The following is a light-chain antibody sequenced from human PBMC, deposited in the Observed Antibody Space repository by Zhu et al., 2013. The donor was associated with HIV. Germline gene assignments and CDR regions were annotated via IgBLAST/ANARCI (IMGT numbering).Light chain of an antibody. CDR2: STN. Sequence: QTVVTQEPSFSVSPGGTVTLTCGLSSGSVSSSYYPSWYQQTPGQAPRTLIYSTNTRSSEVPDRFSGSILGNKAALTITGAQSDDESDYYCVLYMGSGISVFGGGTKADRP. CDR1: SGSVSSSYY. V-gene: IGLV8-61*01. J-gene: IGLJ3*02. CDR3: VLYMGSGISV.